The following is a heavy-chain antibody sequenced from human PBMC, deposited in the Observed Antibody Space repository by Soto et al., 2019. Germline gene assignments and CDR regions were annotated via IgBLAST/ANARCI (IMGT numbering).Heavy chain of an antibody. J-gene: IGHJ4*02. CDR3: ARREGVKVRGVIGDC. CDR1: GFTFSSYA. Sequence: SGGSLRLSCAASGFTFSSYAMSWVRQAPGKGLEWVSVISASGGGSYYADSVKGRFTISRDNSKDTLYLQMNSLRADDTAVYYCARREGVKVRGVIGDCWGQGTLVTVSS. V-gene: IGHV3-23*01. D-gene: IGHD3-10*01. CDR2: ISASGGGS.